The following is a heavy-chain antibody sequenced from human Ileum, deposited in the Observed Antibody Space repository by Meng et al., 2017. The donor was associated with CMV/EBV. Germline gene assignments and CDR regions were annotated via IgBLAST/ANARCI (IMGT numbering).Heavy chain of an antibody. V-gene: IGHV3-21*01. CDR3: AKSVMAADGTRGFDY. J-gene: IGHJ4*02. CDR2: ISSSSGYI. D-gene: IGHD6-13*01. CDR1: GFTFSGYS. Sequence: GESLKISCAASGFTFSGYSMNWVRQAPGKGLEWVSSISSSSGYIFYEDSMKGRFTISRDNAKNSLYLQMNSLRAGDTAVYYYAKSVMAADGTRGFDYWGQGTLVTVSS.